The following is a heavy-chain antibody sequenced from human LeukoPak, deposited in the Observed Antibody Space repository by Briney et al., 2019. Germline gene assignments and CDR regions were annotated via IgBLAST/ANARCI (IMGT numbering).Heavy chain of an antibody. V-gene: IGHV3-7*01. J-gene: IGHJ4*02. D-gene: IGHD3-3*01. CDR3: ARDEIGWSGYYSSTHYFDY. Sequence: GGSLRLSCAASGFTFSGYWMSWVRQAPGKGLEWVANIKQDGSEKYYVDSVKGRFTISRDNAKNSLYLQMNSLRAEDTAVYYCARDEIGWSGYYSSTHYFDYWGQGTLVTVSS. CDR1: GFTFSGYW. CDR2: IKQDGSEK.